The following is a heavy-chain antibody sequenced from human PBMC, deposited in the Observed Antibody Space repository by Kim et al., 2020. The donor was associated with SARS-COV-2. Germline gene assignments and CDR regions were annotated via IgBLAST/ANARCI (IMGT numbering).Heavy chain of an antibody. D-gene: IGHD4-17*01. CDR1: GFTFSSYE. J-gene: IGHJ4*02. CDR3: ASILFGYGDYGGGARGFDY. CDR2: ISSSGSTI. V-gene: IGHV3-48*03. Sequence: GGSLRLSCAASGFTFSSYEMNWVRQAPGKGLEWVSYISSSGSTIYYADSVKGRFTISRDNAKNSLYLQMNSLRAEDTAVYYCASILFGYGDYGGGARGFDYWGQGTLVTVSS.